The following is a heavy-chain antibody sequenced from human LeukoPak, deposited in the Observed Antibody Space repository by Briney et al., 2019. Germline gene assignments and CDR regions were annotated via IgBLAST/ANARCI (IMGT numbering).Heavy chain of an antibody. J-gene: IGHJ5*02. CDR1: GYTFTDYY. Sequence: ASVKVSCRASGYTFTDYYMHWVPQAPGQGLECMGWITPYSGATNYAQKFQGRVTMTRDTSINTAYMDLRRLGSDDTALYYCAREASGWFDPWGQGTLVTVSS. CDR2: ITPYSGAT. D-gene: IGHD3-10*01. V-gene: IGHV1-2*02. CDR3: AREASGWFDP.